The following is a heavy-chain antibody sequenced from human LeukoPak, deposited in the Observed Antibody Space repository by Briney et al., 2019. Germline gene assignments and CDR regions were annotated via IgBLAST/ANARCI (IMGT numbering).Heavy chain of an antibody. J-gene: IGHJ6*02. CDR1: GFTFSSYA. Sequence: PGGSLRLSCAASGFTFSSYAMIWVRQAPGKGLEWVSAISGSGGSTYSADSVKGRFTISRDNSRNTLYLQMNSLRAEDTAVYYCAKFKDSRQKGYYGMDVWGQGTTVTVSS. CDR3: AKFKDSRQKGYYGMDV. D-gene: IGHD2-15*01. V-gene: IGHV3-23*01. CDR2: ISGSGGST.